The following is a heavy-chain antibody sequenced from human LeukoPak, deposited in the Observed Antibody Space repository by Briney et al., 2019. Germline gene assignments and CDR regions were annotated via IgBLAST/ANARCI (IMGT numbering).Heavy chain of an antibody. Sequence: SETLSLTCTVSGGSISSYYWSWIRQPPGKGLEWIGYIYYSGSTNYNPSLKSRVTISVDTSKNQFSLKLSSVTAADTAVYYCARHIVVVPAAIGWFDPWGQGTLVTVSS. V-gene: IGHV4-59*01. J-gene: IGHJ5*02. CDR3: ARHIVVVPAAIGWFDP. D-gene: IGHD2-2*01. CDR2: IYYSGST. CDR1: GGSISSYY.